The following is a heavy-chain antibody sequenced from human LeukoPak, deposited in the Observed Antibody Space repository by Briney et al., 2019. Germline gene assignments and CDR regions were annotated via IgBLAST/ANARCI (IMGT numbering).Heavy chain of an antibody. Sequence: SVKVSCKASGFTFTSSAVQWVRQARGQRLEWIGWIVVGSGNTNYAQKFQERVTITRDMSTSTAYMELSSLRSEDTAVYYCARGGEMATVPHLYYFDDWGQGTLVTVSS. V-gene: IGHV1-58*01. CDR1: GFTFTSSA. CDR2: IVVGSGNT. J-gene: IGHJ4*02. CDR3: ARGGEMATVPHLYYFDD. D-gene: IGHD5-24*01.